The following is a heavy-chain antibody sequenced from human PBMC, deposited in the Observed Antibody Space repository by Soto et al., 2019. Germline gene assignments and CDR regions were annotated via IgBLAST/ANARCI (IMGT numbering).Heavy chain of an antibody. D-gene: IGHD4-4*01. V-gene: IGHV1-69*06. CDR3: ARVSGTVTTSGEYYYYYGMDV. Sequence: GASVKVSCKASGGTFSSYAISWVRQAPGQGLEWMGGIIPIFGTANHAQKFQGRVTITADKSTSTAYMELSSLRSEDTAVYYCARVSGTVTTSGEYYYYYGMDVWGQGTTVTVSS. CDR1: GGTFSSYA. CDR2: IIPIFGTA. J-gene: IGHJ6*02.